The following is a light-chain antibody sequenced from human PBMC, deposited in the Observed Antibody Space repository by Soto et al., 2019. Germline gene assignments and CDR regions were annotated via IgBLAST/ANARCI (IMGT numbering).Light chain of an antibody. V-gene: IGLV2-11*01. Sequence: QPALTHPRPVSGSPGQSVTISCTGTSSDVGRYDYVSWYQQHPGKAPKLIIYDVSERPSGVPDRFSGSKFGNTASLTISGLQAEDEADYSCCSFAGSYTYVFGTGTKVTV. CDR1: SSDVGRYDY. J-gene: IGLJ1*01. CDR2: DVS. CDR3: CSFAGSYTYV.